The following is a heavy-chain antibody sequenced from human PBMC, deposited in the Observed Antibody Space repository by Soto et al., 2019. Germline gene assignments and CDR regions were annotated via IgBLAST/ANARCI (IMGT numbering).Heavy chain of an antibody. Sequence: GGSLRLSCAALGFTFCSYAMSGVRQAPGKGLEWVSAISGSGGSTYYADSVKGRFTISRDNSKNTLYLQMNSLRAEDTAVYYCAKDEQWLAFDYWGQGTLVTVSS. CDR3: AKDEQWLAFDY. V-gene: IGHV3-23*01. CDR2: ISGSGGST. J-gene: IGHJ4*02. CDR1: GFTFCSYA. D-gene: IGHD6-19*01.